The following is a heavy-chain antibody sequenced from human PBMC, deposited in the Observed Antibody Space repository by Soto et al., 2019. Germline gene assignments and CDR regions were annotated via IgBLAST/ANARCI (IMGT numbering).Heavy chain of an antibody. V-gene: IGHV3-7*01. D-gene: IGHD5-12*01. CDR2: IRHDGSER. CDR3: ARDRRHTGYDLNDY. Sequence: EADLVESGGGLVQPGGSLRLSCVDSGLTFSTYWMTWVRQAPGKGLEWVANIRHDGSERNYVDYVKGRFSISRDNARKSLYLDMNSLRAEDTAVYFCARDRRHTGYDLNDYWGQGTLVTVSS. CDR1: GLTFSTYW. J-gene: IGHJ4*02.